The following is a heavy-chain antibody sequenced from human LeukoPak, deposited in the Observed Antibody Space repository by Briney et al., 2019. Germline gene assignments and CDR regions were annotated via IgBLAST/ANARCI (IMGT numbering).Heavy chain of an antibody. CDR2: INPSGGST. J-gene: IGHJ4*02. Sequence: ASVKVSCTASGYTFTSYYMHWVRQAPGQGLEWMGRINPSGGSTSYAQKFQGRVTMTRDTSSGTVYMDLSSLRSEDTAVYYCARVDTSMAPYYFDYWGQGTLVTVSS. V-gene: IGHV1-46*01. CDR1: GYTFTSYY. D-gene: IGHD5-18*01. CDR3: ARVDTSMAPYYFDY.